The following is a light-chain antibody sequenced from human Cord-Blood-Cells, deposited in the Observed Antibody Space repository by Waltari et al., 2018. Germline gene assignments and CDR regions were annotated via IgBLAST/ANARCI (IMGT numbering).Light chain of an antibody. V-gene: IGLV3-1*01. Sequence: SYELSQRRSVSVSPGQTARIRCSVGELGDKDACWYQQKPGQAPGLVIYKDSKRPSGIPERFSGSNSGNTATLTISGTQARDEADYYCQAWDSSTVVFGGGTKLTVL. CDR2: KDS. CDR1: ELGDKD. J-gene: IGLJ2*01. CDR3: QAWDSSTVV.